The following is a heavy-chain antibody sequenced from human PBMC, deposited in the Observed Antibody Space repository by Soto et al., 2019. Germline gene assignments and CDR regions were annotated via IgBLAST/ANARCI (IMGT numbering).Heavy chain of an antibody. CDR2: IDSSGGT. D-gene: IGHD3-16*02. CDR1: GDSISNGDYY. CDR3: ASRYLY. V-gene: IGHV4-30-4*01. J-gene: IGHJ1*01. Sequence: SETLSLTCTVSGDSISNGDYYWSWIRQPPGRGLEWIGYIDSSGGTYYNPSLKSRLTMSVDVSKNQFSLRLTSVTAADTAVYYCASRYLYWGQGLMGTVSS.